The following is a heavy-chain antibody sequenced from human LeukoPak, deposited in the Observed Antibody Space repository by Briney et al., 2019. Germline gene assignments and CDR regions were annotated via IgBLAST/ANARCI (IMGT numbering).Heavy chain of an antibody. CDR3: ARGSRVYYYGSGSLWGMDV. CDR2: IYYSGST. J-gene: IGHJ6*02. V-gene: IGHV4-34*09. Sequence: SETLSLTCAVYGGSFSGYYWSWIRQPPGKGLEWIGYIYYSGSTYYNPSLKSRVTISVDTSKNQFSLKLSSVTAADTAVYYCARGSRVYYYGSGSLWGMDVWGQGTTVTVSS. CDR1: GGSFSGYY. D-gene: IGHD3-10*01.